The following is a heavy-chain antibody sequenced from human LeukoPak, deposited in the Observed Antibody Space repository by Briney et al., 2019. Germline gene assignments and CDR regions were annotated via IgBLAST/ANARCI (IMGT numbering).Heavy chain of an antibody. J-gene: IGHJ4*02. CDR3: AKVPTNYYGSGSYYDY. V-gene: IGHV3-23*01. D-gene: IGHD3-10*01. Sequence: GGSLRLSCAASGFTFSSYAMSWVRKPPGKGPEWVSAIRGSGGSTYYADSVKGRFTISRDNSKNTLYLQMNSLRAEDTAVYYCAKVPTNYYGSGSYYDYWGQGTLVTVSS. CDR2: IRGSGGST. CDR1: GFTFSSYA.